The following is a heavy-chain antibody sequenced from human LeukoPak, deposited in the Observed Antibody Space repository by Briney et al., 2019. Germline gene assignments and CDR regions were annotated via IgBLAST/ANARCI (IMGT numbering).Heavy chain of an antibody. V-gene: IGHV1-46*01. D-gene: IGHD6-19*01. J-gene: IGHJ5*02. CDR1: GYTFTSNY. Sequence: ASVKVSCKAFGYTFTSNYMHWVRQAPGQGPEWMGVISPSGGSTTYAQKFQGRVTLTRDMSTSTDYLELSSLRSDDTAVYYCARERVAVAGWFDPWGQGTLVTVSS. CDR2: ISPSGGST. CDR3: ARERVAVAGWFDP.